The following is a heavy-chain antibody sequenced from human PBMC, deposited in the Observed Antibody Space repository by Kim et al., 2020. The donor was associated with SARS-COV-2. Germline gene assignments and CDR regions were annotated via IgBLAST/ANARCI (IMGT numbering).Heavy chain of an antibody. Sequence: GGSLRLSCAASGFTFDDYAMHWVRQAPGKGLEWVSGISWNSGSIGYADSVKGRFTISRDNAKNSLYLQMNSLRAEDTALYYCAKGGEYCSGGSCYLDYWG. CDR1: GFTFDDYA. D-gene: IGHD2-15*01. V-gene: IGHV3-9*01. CDR2: ISWNSGSI. CDR3: AKGGEYCSGGSCYLDY. J-gene: IGHJ4*01.